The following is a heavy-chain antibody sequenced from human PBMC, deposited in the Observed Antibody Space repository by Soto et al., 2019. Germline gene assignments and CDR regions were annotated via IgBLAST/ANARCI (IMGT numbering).Heavy chain of an antibody. D-gene: IGHD6-19*01. CDR3: ARSITVAGPGWFDL. CDR1: GFTFSSYG. Sequence: QVQLVESGGGVVQPGRSLRLSCAASGFTFSSYGMHWVRQAPGKGLEWVAVIWYDGSNKYYADSVKGRFTISRDNSKNTLYLRMNSLRAEGTAVYYCARSITVAGPGWFDLWGRGTLVTVSS. CDR2: IWYDGSNK. J-gene: IGHJ2*01. V-gene: IGHV3-33*01.